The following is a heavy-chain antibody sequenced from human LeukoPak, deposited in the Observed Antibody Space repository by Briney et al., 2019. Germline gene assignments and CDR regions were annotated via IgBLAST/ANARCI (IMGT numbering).Heavy chain of an antibody. V-gene: IGHV5-51*01. CDR2: IYPGDSKT. J-gene: IGHJ2*01. CDR1: GYSFPSYW. Sequence: GESLKISCKASGYSFPSYWIAWVRQMPGKGLEWMGTIYPGDSKTRYSLSLQGQVTISVDRSISTAYLQWSTLKASDTAMYYCARGGRFSAYGLDLWGRGTLVTVSS. D-gene: IGHD5-12*01. CDR3: ARGGRFSAYGLDL.